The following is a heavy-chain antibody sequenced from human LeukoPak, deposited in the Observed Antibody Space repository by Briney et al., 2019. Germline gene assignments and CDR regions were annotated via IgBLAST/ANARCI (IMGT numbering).Heavy chain of an antibody. CDR1: GGTFSSYA. CDR2: IIPIFGTA. V-gene: IGHV1-69*05. J-gene: IGHJ5*02. Sequence: SVKVSCKASGGTFSSYAISWVRQAPGQGLEWMGRIIPIFGTANYAQKFQGRGTITTDESTSTAYMELSSLRSEDTAVYYCARDSIAAAVNWFDPWGQGTLVTVSS. D-gene: IGHD6-13*01. CDR3: ARDSIAAAVNWFDP.